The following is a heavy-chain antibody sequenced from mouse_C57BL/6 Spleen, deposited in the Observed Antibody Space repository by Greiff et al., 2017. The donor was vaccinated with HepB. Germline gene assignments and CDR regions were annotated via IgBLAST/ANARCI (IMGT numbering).Heavy chain of an antibody. CDR3: ARSILVYWYFDV. V-gene: IGHV14-3*01. CDR2: IDPANGNT. J-gene: IGHJ1*03. CDR1: GFTIKNTY. D-gene: IGHD2-10*02. Sequence: EVQLQESVAELVRPGASVKLSCTASGFTIKNTYMHWVKQRPEQGLEWIGRIDPANGNTKYAPKFQGKATITADTSSNTAYLQLSSLTSEDTAIYYCARSILVYWYFDVWGTGTTVTVSS.